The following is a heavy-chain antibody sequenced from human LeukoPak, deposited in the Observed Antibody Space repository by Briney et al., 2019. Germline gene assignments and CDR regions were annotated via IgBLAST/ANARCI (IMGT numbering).Heavy chain of an antibody. Sequence: GGSLRLSCAASGFTFSSYEMNWVRQAPGKGLEWVSYISSSGSTIYYADSVKGRFTISRDNAENSLYLQMNSLRAEDTAVYYSAREHYFYYMDGWGKGTTVTVSS. CDR1: GFTFSSYE. CDR2: ISSSGSTI. J-gene: IGHJ6*03. CDR3: AREHYFYYMDG. V-gene: IGHV3-48*03.